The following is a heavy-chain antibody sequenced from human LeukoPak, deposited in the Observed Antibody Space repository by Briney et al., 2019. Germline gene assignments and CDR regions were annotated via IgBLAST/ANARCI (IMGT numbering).Heavy chain of an antibody. V-gene: IGHV3-11*01. Sequence: GGSLRLSCAVSGFDLSDYYMSWIRQAPGKGLEWISYISSSGGNIYFAASVKGRFTMSRDNARGSLYLQMNSLRADDTAIYYCARRRDYFDYWGQGTLVTVSS. CDR1: GFDLSDYY. J-gene: IGHJ4*02. CDR3: ARRRDYFDY. CDR2: ISSSGGNI.